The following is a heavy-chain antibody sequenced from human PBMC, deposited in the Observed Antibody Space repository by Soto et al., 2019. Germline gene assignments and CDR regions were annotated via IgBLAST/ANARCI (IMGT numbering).Heavy chain of an antibody. CDR1: GGSISSYY. D-gene: IGHD5-12*01. CDR3: ARHVGSTLPAALKSGYDPFFDY. J-gene: IGHJ4*02. V-gene: IGHV4-59*08. Sequence: SETLSLTCTVSGGSISSYYWSWIRQPPGKGLEWIGYIYYSGSTNYNPSLKSRVTISVDTSKNQFSLKLSSVTAADTAVYYCARHVGSTLPAALKSGYDPFFDYWGQGTLVTVSS. CDR2: IYYSGST.